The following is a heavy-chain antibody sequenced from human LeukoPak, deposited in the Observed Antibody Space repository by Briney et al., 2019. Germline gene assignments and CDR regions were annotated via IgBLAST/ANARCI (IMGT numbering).Heavy chain of an antibody. D-gene: IGHD1-26*01. Sequence: SETLSLTCTVSGGSISSSSYYWGWIRQPPGKGLEWIGSIYYSGSTYYNPSLKSRVTISVDTSKNQFSLKLSSVTAADTAVYYCARNEEELFDPWGQGTLVTGSS. J-gene: IGHJ5*02. CDR3: ARNEEELFDP. CDR1: GGSISSSSYY. CDR2: IYYSGST. V-gene: IGHV4-39*07.